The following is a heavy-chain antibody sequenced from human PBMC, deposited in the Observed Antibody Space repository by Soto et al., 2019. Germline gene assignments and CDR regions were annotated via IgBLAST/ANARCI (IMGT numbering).Heavy chain of an antibody. J-gene: IGHJ3*02. Sequence: LGESLKIFCKGSGYSFTSYWIGWVRQMPGKVLEWMGIIYPGDSDTIYSPSFQSHVTISTDKSIRTANLQWNSLKASHIAMYYCAGHTVVTMIVVVLTDAFDIRGKRTMVTFSS. V-gene: IGHV5-51*01. CDR2: IYPGDSDT. CDR3: AGHTVVTMIVVVLTDAFDI. CDR1: GYSFTSYW. D-gene: IGHD3-22*01.